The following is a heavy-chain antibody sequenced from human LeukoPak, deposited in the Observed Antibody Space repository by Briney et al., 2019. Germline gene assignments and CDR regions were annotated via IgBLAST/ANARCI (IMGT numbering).Heavy chain of an antibody. CDR2: ISSSSSYI. J-gene: IGHJ4*02. CDR3: ARERRVAVAGTPDY. D-gene: IGHD6-19*01. Sequence: EGSLRLSCAASGFTFSSYSMNSVRQAPGKGLEWVSSISSSSSYIYYADSVKGRFTISRDNAKNSLYLQMNSLRAEDTAVYYCARERRVAVAGTPDYWGQGTLVTVSS. CDR1: GFTFSSYS. V-gene: IGHV3-21*01.